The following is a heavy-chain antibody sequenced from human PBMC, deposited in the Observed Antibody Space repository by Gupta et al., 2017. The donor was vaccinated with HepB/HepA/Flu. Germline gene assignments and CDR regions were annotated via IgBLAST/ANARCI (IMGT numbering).Heavy chain of an antibody. CDR1: GASITNSNYY. Sequence: QLHLQESGPGLVKPSETLSLTCTVSGASITNSNYYWGWIRQPPGKGLEWIGSIFYSGKTYYSPSLTSQAIISVDTSKNQFSLELTYVTATDTAMYYCARQVTPFTWGWFDPWGQGMLVTVSS. CDR3: ARQVTPFTWGWFDP. J-gene: IGHJ5*02. V-gene: IGHV4-39*01. CDR2: IFYSGKT. D-gene: IGHD2-21*02.